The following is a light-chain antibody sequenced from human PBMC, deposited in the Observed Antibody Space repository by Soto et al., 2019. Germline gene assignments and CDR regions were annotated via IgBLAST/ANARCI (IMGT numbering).Light chain of an antibody. J-gene: IGLJ1*01. CDR3: AAWDDSLNASV. CDR2: SNN. CDR1: SSNVGSNT. Sequence: QSVLTQPPSASGAPGQRVTISCSGSSSNVGSNTVSWYQQSPGTAPKLLIHSNNKRPSGVPDRFSGSKSGTSASLAISGLQSEDEADYYCAAWDDSLNASVFGGGTKVT. V-gene: IGLV1-44*01.